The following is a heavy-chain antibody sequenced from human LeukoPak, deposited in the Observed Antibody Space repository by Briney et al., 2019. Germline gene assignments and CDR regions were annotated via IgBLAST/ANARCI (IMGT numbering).Heavy chain of an antibody. CDR1: GFIFSSYW. Sequence: GGSLRLSCAASGFIFSSYWMHWVRQAPGKGLAWVSRINGDGSSTNYADSMKGRFTISRDNAKNTLYLQMNSLRAEDTAVYYCTRGFWGWEVDYWGQGTLVTVSS. V-gene: IGHV3-74*01. J-gene: IGHJ4*02. CDR2: INGDGSST. CDR3: TRGFWGWEVDY. D-gene: IGHD3-3*01.